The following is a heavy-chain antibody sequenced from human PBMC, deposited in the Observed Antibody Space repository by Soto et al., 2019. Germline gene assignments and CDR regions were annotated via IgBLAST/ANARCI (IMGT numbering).Heavy chain of an antibody. D-gene: IGHD1-26*01. CDR2: INVGNGNT. Sequence: ASVKVSCKASGYTFTSYAMHWVRQAPGQRLEWMGWINVGNGNTKYSQKFQGRVTITRDTSASTAYTELSSLRSEDTAVFYCARDSGSYPYYYYGMDVWVQGTTVTVSS. V-gene: IGHV1-3*01. CDR3: ARDSGSYPYYYYGMDV. CDR1: GYTFTSYA. J-gene: IGHJ6*02.